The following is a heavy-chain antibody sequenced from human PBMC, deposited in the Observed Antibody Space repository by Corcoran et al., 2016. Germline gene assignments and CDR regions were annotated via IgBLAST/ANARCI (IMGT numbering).Heavy chain of an antibody. D-gene: IGHD2-2*01. CDR2: IIPIFGTA. CDR3: ARVPAAIRYYSLDV. Sequence: QVQLVQSGAEVKKPGSSVKVSCKASGGTFSSYAISWVRQAPGQGLEGMGGIIPIFGTANYAQKFQGIVTITADETKSTAYMELSRMRSEDTAVDYCARVPAAIRYYSLDVWGQGTTVTV. V-gene: IGHV1-69*01. CDR1: GGTFSSYA. J-gene: IGHJ6*02.